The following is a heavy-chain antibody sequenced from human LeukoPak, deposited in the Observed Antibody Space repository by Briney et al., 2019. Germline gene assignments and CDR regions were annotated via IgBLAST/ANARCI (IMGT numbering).Heavy chain of an antibody. CDR2: IWYDGSNQ. CDR3: AKDGPDYYDRAFDI. Sequence: PGRSLRLSCAVSGFTLSSYGMHWVRQAPSKGREWEAAIWYDGSNQYSADSVKGRFTISRDNSKNTLYLQMNSLRAEDTAVYYCAKDGPDYYDRAFDIWGQGTMVTVSS. V-gene: IGHV3-33*06. D-gene: IGHD3-22*01. J-gene: IGHJ3*02. CDR1: GFTLSSYG.